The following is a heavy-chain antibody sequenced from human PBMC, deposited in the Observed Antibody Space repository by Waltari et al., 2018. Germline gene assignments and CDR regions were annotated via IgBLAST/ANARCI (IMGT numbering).Heavy chain of an antibody. CDR1: GGSFSGYY. CDR2: INHSGST. J-gene: IGHJ4*02. V-gene: IGHV4-34*01. CDR3: ARLGFYDSSGYSSVPSDY. Sequence: QVQLQQWGAGLLKPSETLSLTCAVYGGSFSGYYWSWIRQPQGKGLEWIGEINHSGSTNYNPSLKSRVTISVDTSKNQFSLKLSSVTAADTAVYYCARLGFYDSSGYSSVPSDYWGQGTLVTVSS. D-gene: IGHD3-22*01.